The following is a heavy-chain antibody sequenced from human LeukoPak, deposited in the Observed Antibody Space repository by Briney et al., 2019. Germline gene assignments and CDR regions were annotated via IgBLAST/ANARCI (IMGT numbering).Heavy chain of an antibody. J-gene: IGHJ6*03. CDR2: ISTVSTYK. CDR3: ARDGSGFYLYYFMDV. D-gene: IGHD6-25*01. CDR1: GFTFTDYS. V-gene: IGHV3-21*01. Sequence: PGGSLRLPCAASGFTFTDYSMTWVRQAPGKGLEWFSSISTVSTYKFYSDSVKGRFTISRDNAKNILYLQMSSLSAEDTAVYYCARDGSGFYLYYFMDVWGRGTPVTVSS.